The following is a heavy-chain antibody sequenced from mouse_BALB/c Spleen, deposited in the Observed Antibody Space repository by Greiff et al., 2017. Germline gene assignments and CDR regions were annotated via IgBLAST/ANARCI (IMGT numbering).Heavy chain of an antibody. J-gene: IGHJ2*01. Sequence: VKLMESGAELVRPGASVTLSCKASGYTFTDYEMHWVKQTPVHGLEWIGAIDPETGGTAYNQKFKGKATLTADKSSSTAYMELRSLTSEDSAVYYCTITSGYWGQGTTLTVSS. CDR2: IDPETGGT. CDR3: TITSGY. CDR1: GYTFTDYE. D-gene: IGHD3-1*01. V-gene: IGHV1-15*01.